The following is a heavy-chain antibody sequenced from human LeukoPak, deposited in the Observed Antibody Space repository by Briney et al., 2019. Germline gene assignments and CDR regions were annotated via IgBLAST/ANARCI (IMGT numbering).Heavy chain of an antibody. J-gene: IGHJ4*02. CDR3: ARAGAAVAGRLFDY. CDR1: GGSFSGYY. D-gene: IGHD6-19*01. Sequence: SETLSLTCAVYGGSFSGYYWSWIRQPPGKGLEWIGEINHSGSTNYNLSLKSRVTISVDTSKNQFSLKLSSVTAADTAVYYCARAGAAVAGRLFDYWGQGTLVTVSS. CDR2: INHSGST. V-gene: IGHV4-34*01.